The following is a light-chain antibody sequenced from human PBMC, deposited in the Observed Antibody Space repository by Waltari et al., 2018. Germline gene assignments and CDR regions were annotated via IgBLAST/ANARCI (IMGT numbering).Light chain of an antibody. V-gene: IGKV3-20*01. CDR2: AAS. J-gene: IGKJ5*01. CDR3: QQYAVSPIT. Sequence: IVFTHSAGNLSLSPGERATLSCRASKGFGRNYVAWYQQKPGQAPRLLIHAASNRATDIPDRFSGSGSGTDFTLTITRLEPEDFAVYHCQQYAVSPITFGQGTRLEIK. CDR1: KGFGRNY.